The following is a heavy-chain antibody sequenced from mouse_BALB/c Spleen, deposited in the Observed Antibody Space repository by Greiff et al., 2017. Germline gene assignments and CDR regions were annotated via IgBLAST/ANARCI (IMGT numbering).Heavy chain of an antibody. J-gene: IGHJ4*01. Sequence: VQLQQSGPELMKPGASVKISCKASGYSFTSYYMHWVKQSHGKCLEWIGYIDPFNGGTSYNQKFKGKATLTVDKSSSTAYMHLSSRTSEDSAVYYCAREDDRYAMDYWGKGTSVTVSS. D-gene: IGHD2-14*01. CDR3: AREDDRYAMDY. V-gene: IGHV1S135*01. CDR1: GYSFTSYY. CDR2: IDPFNGGT.